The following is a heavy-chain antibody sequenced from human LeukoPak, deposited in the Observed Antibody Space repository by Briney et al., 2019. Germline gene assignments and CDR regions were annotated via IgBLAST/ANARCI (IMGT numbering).Heavy chain of an antibody. Sequence: WATLSLTCSVSGVSINHYYWSWIRQPAGKGLEWIGRIHSTGATDYIPSLKSRLTMSVDTSRNEFSVKLNSVTVADTAFYYCARGLEVGAGRPLDYWGQGTLVTVSS. CDR3: ARGLEVGAGRPLDY. CDR2: IHSTGAT. J-gene: IGHJ4*02. V-gene: IGHV4-4*07. CDR1: GVSINHYY. D-gene: IGHD1-1*01.